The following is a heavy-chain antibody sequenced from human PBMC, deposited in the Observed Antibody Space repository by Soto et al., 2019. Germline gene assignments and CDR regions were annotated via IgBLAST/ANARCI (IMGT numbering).Heavy chain of an antibody. V-gene: IGHV6-1*01. CDR1: GDSVSSNSAG. D-gene: IGHD2-15*01. CDR3: ATGYCSGGSCYSWWFDP. J-gene: IGHJ5*02. CDR2: TYYKSKWYN. Sequence: SQTLSLTCAISGDSVSSNSAGWNWIRQTPSRGLEWLGRTYYKSKWYNDYAVSVKSRITINPDTSKNQFSLQLNSVTPEDTAVYYCATGYCSGGSCYSWWFDPWGQGTLVTVSS.